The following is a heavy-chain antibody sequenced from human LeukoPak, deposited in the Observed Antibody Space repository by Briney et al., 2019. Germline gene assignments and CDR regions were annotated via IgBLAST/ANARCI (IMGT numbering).Heavy chain of an antibody. D-gene: IGHD3-22*01. CDR2: INPNSGGT. CDR1: GFTFTGYY. Sequence: ASVKLSCTASGFTFTGYYMHWVRQAPGQGLEWMGWINPNSGGTNYAQKFQGRVTMTRDTSISTAYMELSRLRSDDTAVYYCARDISSSGYYYPYDYWGQGTLVTVSS. V-gene: IGHV1-2*02. J-gene: IGHJ4*02. CDR3: ARDISSSGYYYPYDY.